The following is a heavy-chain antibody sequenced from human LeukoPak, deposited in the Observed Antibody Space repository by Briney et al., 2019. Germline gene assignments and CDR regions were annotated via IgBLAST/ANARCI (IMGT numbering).Heavy chain of an antibody. D-gene: IGHD6-6*01. CDR3: AKARSKYSSSPEVV. CDR1: GFTFSSYG. Sequence: GGSLRLSWAASGFTFSSYGMHWVRQAPGKGLEWVAVISYDGSNKYYADAVKGRFTISRDNSKNTLYLQMNSLRAEDTAVYYCAKARSKYSSSPEVVWGQGTLVTVSS. CDR2: ISYDGSNK. J-gene: IGHJ4*02. V-gene: IGHV3-30*18.